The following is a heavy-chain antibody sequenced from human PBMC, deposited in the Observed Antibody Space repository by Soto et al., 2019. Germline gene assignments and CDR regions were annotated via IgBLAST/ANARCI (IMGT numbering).Heavy chain of an antibody. D-gene: IGHD6-19*01. CDR1: GYTFSDYD. Sequence: QVPLVQSGAEVKTPGASVKVSCKASGYTFSDYDINWVRQAPGQGLDWVGRMNPSSGKTDYAQNFQDRVTMTRDTSISTAYLEPSNLGYEDTAVFYCSTWGRDGWYTGFFWGQGTLVTVAS. CDR2: MNPSSGKT. J-gene: IGHJ4*02. V-gene: IGHV1-8*01. CDR3: STWGRDGWYTGFF.